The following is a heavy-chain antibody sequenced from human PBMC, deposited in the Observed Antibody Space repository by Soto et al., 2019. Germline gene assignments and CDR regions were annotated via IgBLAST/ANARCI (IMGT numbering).Heavy chain of an antibody. CDR1: GDSVSSVTST. J-gene: IGHJ2*01. CDR2: TYYRSKWYY. CDR3: PRDGIGFHWYFDV. D-gene: IGHD3-10*01. V-gene: IGHV6-1*01. Sequence: QVQLQQSGPGLVKPSQTLSLMCDISGDSVSSVTSTWSWIRQSPSRGLEWLGRTYYRSKWYYDYEVSVKSRIVITPDTSKNQLPLDLNSVTPEDTAVYFCPRDGIGFHWYFDVWGRGTLVTVS.